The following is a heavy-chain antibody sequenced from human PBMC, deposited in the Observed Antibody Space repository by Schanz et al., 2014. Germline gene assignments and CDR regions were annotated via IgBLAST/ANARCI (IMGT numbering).Heavy chain of an antibody. D-gene: IGHD6-13*01. CDR2: IYGSGST. V-gene: IGHV3-53*01. J-gene: IGHJ4*02. Sequence: VQLVESGGGVVQPGGSLRLSCAASGFTVSNSYIHWVRQAPGKGLEWVSTIYGSGSTYYADSVKGRFTISRDNSKNTLDLQMNSLRAEDTAIYYCAKDLAAVGVFDYWGQGSLVTVSP. CDR1: GFTVSNSY. CDR3: AKDLAAVGVFDY.